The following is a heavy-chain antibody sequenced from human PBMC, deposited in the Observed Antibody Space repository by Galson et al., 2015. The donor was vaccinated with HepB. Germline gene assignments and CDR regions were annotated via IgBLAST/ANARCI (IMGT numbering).Heavy chain of an antibody. CDR2: ISAYNGNT. Sequence: SVKVSCKASGYTFTSYGISWVRQAPGQGLEWMGWISAYNGNTNYAQKLQGRVTMTTDTSTSTAYMELRSLRSDDTAVYYCARRDSYGGGEARDAFDIWGQGTMVTVSS. CDR1: GYTFTSYG. J-gene: IGHJ3*02. CDR3: ARRDSYGGGEARDAFDI. V-gene: IGHV1-18*04. D-gene: IGHD5-18*01.